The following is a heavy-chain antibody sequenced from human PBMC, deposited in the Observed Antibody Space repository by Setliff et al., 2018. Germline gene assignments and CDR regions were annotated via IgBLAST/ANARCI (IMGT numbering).Heavy chain of an antibody. CDR1: GFTFSSYS. Sequence: GGSLRLSCAASGFTFSSYSMNWVRQAPGKGLEWVSYISSSSSTIYYADSVKGRFTISRDNAKNSLYLQMNSLRAKDTAVYYCARVGDFWSGYYQDYWGQGTLVTVSS. J-gene: IGHJ4*02. CDR2: ISSSSSTI. V-gene: IGHV3-48*01. D-gene: IGHD3-3*01. CDR3: ARVGDFWSGYYQDY.